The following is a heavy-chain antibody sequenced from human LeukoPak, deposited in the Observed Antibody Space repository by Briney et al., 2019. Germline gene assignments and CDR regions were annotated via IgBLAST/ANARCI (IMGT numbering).Heavy chain of an antibody. J-gene: IGHJ4*02. CDR1: GGSISSYY. Sequence: PSETLSLTCTVSGGSISSYYWSWIRQPAGKGLEWIGRIYTSGSTNYNPSLKSRVTMSVDTSKNQFSLKLSSVTAADTAVYYCVGPYDSSGYYLGYWGQGTLVTVSS. V-gene: IGHV4-4*07. CDR2: IYTSGST. D-gene: IGHD3-22*01. CDR3: VGPYDSSGYYLGY.